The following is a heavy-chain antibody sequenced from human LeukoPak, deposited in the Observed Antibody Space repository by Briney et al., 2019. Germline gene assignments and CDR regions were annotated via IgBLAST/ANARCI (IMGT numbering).Heavy chain of an antibody. Sequence: SETLSLTCTVSGGSISSYYWSWIRQPPGKGLEWIGYIYYSGSTNYNPSLKGRVTISVDTSKNQFSLKLSSVAAADTAVYYCARDAPGYSYGTYYFDYWGRGTLVTVSS. V-gene: IGHV4-59*01. CDR2: IYYSGST. D-gene: IGHD5-18*01. CDR3: ARDAPGYSYGTYYFDY. J-gene: IGHJ4*02. CDR1: GGSISSYY.